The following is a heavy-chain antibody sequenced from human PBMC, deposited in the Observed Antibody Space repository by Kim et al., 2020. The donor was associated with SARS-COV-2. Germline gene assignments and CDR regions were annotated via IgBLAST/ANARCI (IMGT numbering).Heavy chain of an antibody. CDR1: GFTFDDYA. CDR3: AKDAGIKYFDL. D-gene: IGHD2-15*01. J-gene: IGHJ2*01. CDR2: ITEDGFST. Sequence: GGSLRLSCAASGFTFDDYAMYWVRQAPGKSLEWVSRITEDGFSTSYADSVKGRFTISRDNTEKSLFLQMTNLRTEDTAFYYCAKDAGIKYFDLWGRGTLVTVSS. V-gene: IGHV3-43*02.